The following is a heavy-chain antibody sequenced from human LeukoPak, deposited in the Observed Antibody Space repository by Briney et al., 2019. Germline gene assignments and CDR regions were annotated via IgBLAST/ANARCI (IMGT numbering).Heavy chain of an antibody. V-gene: IGHV4-34*01. CDR2: INHSGST. D-gene: IGHD2-2*01. J-gene: IGHJ5*02. CDR3: ARSIVVVPAATNWFDP. Sequence: SETLSLTCAVYGGSFSGYYWSWVRQPPGKGLEWIGEINHSGSTNYNPSLKSRVTISVDTSKNQFSLKLSSVPAADTAVYYCARSIVVVPAATNWFDPWGEGTLVTVSS. CDR1: GGSFSGYY.